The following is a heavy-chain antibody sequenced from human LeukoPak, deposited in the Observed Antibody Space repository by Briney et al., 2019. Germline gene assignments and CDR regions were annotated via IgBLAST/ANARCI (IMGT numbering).Heavy chain of an antibody. CDR2: ISSSSSYI. CDR3: ARVGVGRGYYYYYMDV. CDR1: GFTFSSYS. Sequence: PGGSLRLSCAASGFTFSSYSMNWVRQAPGKGLEWVSSISSSSSYIYYADSVKGRFTISRDNAKNSLYLQMNSLRAEDTAVYYCARVGVGRGYYYYYMDVWGKATTVTVSS. D-gene: IGHD3-16*01. V-gene: IGHV3-21*01. J-gene: IGHJ6*03.